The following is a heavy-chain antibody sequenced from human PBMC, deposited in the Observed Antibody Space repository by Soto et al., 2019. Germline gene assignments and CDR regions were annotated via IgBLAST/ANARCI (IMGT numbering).Heavy chain of an antibody. V-gene: IGHV3-30-3*01. J-gene: IGHJ3*02. CDR1: GFTFSSYT. D-gene: IGHD2-15*01. Sequence: QVQLVESGGGVVQPGTSLSLSCAASGFTFSSYTMHWVRQAPGKGLEWVALISYDGNNKYYADSVKGRFTISRDYSKSTLDLQLNSLRVDDTAVYYWARDGMPGSIDGFDIWGQGTMVTVSS. CDR3: ARDGMPGSIDGFDI. CDR2: ISYDGNNK.